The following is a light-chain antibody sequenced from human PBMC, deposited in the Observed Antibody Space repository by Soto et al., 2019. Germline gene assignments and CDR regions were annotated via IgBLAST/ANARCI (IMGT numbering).Light chain of an antibody. V-gene: IGKV3-20*01. CDR1: QRISRTY. CDR2: GAS. CDR3: QQYGSSVT. J-gene: IGKJ3*01. Sequence: ELVLTQSPGNMYLYPGERATLSCRASQRISRTYLAWYQQKPGQAPRVLMTGASNRATGIPDRFSGSGSGPDFTLLISRLEPEDSASYFWQQYGSSVTFGHGTKVAIK.